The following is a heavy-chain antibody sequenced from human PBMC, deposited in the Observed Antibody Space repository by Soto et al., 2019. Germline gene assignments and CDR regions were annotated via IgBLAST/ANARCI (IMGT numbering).Heavy chain of an antibody. CDR3: AREVEAVANLGWFDP. Sequence: QVQLQESGPGLVKPSQTLSLTCTVSGGSISSGGYYWSWIRQHPGKGLEWIGYIYYSGSTYYNPSLKSRVTISVDTSKNQFSLKLSSVTAADTAVYYCAREVEAVANLGWFDPWGQGTLVTVSS. J-gene: IGHJ5*02. V-gene: IGHV4-31*03. CDR1: GGSISSGGYY. D-gene: IGHD6-19*01. CDR2: IYYSGST.